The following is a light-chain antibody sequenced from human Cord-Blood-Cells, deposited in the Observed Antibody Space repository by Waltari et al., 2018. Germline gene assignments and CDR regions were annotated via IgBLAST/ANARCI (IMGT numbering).Light chain of an antibody. V-gene: IGLV2-14*01. CDR2: DVC. Sequence: QSALTQTASVSGSPGQWITISCTGSSSDVGGYNYVSWYQQHPGKAPQRMICDVCNRPSGVSNRFSGSKSGNTASLTISGLQAEDEADYYCSSYTSSSTGVFGGGTKLTVL. J-gene: IGLJ3*02. CDR3: SSYTSSSTGV. CDR1: SSDVGGYNY.